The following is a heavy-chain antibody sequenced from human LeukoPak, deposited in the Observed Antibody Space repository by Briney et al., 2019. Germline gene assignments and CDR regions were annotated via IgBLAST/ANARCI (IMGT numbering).Heavy chain of an antibody. J-gene: IGHJ3*02. CDR2: MNPNSGNT. CDR3: ARKAGATSGWYAFDI. CDR1: GHTFTSYD. Sequence: ASVKVSCKASGHTFTSYDINWVRQATGQGLEWMGWMNPNSGNTGYAQKFQGRVTMTRNTSISTAYMELSSVRSEDTAVYYCARKAGATSGWYAFDIWGQGTMVTVSS. D-gene: IGHD6-19*01. V-gene: IGHV1-8*01.